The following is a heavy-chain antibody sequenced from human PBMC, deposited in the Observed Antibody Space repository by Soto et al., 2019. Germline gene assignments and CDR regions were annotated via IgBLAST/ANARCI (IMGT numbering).Heavy chain of an antibody. Sequence: QVQLVQSGAEVKKPGASVKVSCKASGYTFTSYGISWVRQAPRQGLEWMGWISAYNGNTNYAQKLQGRVTMTTDTSTSTAYMELRSLRSDDTAVYYCARGRITMVRGVIITFWFDPWGQGTLVTVSS. J-gene: IGHJ5*02. D-gene: IGHD3-10*01. CDR1: GYTFTSYG. V-gene: IGHV1-18*01. CDR2: ISAYNGNT. CDR3: ARGRITMVRGVIITFWFDP.